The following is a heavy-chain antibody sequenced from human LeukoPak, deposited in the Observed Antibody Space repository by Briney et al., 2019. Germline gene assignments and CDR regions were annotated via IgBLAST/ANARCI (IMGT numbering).Heavy chain of an antibody. CDR2: IKQDGSEK. CDR3: VTYKYCTNGVCYFFDN. Sequence: PGGSLRLSCAASGFTFSIYWMSWVRQTPGKGLEWVAHIKQDGSEKYYVDSVKGRFIISRDNAKNSLYLQMNSLRAEDTAVYYCVTYKYCTNGVCYFFDNWGQGTLVTVSS. V-gene: IGHV3-7*01. J-gene: IGHJ4*02. D-gene: IGHD2-8*01. CDR1: GFTFSIYW.